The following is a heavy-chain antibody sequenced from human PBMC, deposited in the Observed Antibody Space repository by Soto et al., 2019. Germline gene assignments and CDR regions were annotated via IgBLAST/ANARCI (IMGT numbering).Heavy chain of an antibody. D-gene: IGHD3-10*01. V-gene: IGHV1-2*04. CDR3: ARGPQRGGSGAFDI. Sequence: GASVKVSCKASGYTFTSYAMHWVRQAPGQGLEWMGWINASSGGTNYAQKFQGWVTMTRDTSISTAYMELSRLRSDDTAVYYCARGPQRGGSGAFDIWGQGTMVTVSS. CDR1: GYTFTSYA. CDR2: INASSGGT. J-gene: IGHJ3*02.